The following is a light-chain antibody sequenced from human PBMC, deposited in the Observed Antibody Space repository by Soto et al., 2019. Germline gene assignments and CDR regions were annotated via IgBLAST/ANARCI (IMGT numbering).Light chain of an antibody. J-gene: IGKJ1*01. Sequence: DIQMTQSPSSLSASVGDRVTITCRASQSVRTWLAWFQQKPGKAPKLLIYKATTLESGVPSRFSGSGSGTEFTLTISSLQPDDFATYYCQQYDNYLTFGRGTKVDIK. CDR3: QQYDNYLT. V-gene: IGKV1-5*03. CDR2: KAT. CDR1: QSVRTW.